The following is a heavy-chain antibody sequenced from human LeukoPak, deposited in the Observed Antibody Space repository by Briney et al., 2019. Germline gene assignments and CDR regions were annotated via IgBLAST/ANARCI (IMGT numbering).Heavy chain of an antibody. CDR3: ARDYHYVPDF. CDR1: GYTFTTYG. V-gene: IGHV1-18*01. Sequence: ASVKVSCKASGYTFTTYGISWVRHAPGQGLEWMGWIDASNGNTNYAQKVQGRVTITTDTSTTTAYMELRSLGFDDTAVYYCARDYHYVPDFWGQGTLVTVSS. D-gene: IGHD3-16*01. CDR2: IDASNGNT. J-gene: IGHJ4*02.